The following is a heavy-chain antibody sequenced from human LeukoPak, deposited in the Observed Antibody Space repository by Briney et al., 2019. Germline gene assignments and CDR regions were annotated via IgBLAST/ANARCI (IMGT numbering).Heavy chain of an antibody. Sequence: GGSLRLSCAASGFTFSSYGMHWVRQAPGKGLEWVAVISYDGSNKYYADSVKGRFTISRDNSKNTLYLQMNSLGAEDTAVYYCAKGINSGYHRYYLDYWGQGTLVTVSS. J-gene: IGHJ4*02. D-gene: IGHD5-12*01. CDR3: AKGINSGYHRYYLDY. CDR1: GFTFSSYG. V-gene: IGHV3-30*18. CDR2: ISYDGSNK.